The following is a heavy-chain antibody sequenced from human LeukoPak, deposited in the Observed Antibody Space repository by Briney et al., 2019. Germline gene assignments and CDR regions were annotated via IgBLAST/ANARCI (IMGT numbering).Heavy chain of an antibody. J-gene: IGHJ3*02. Sequence: PGGSLRLSCAASGFTFSNYEMNWVRQAPGKGLEWVAVISYDGSNKYYADSVKGRFTISRDNSKNTLYLQMNSLRAEDTAVYYCARDLYDSSESAFDIWGQGTMVTVSS. V-gene: IGHV3-30-3*01. CDR3: ARDLYDSSESAFDI. CDR1: GFTFSNYE. D-gene: IGHD3-22*01. CDR2: ISYDGSNK.